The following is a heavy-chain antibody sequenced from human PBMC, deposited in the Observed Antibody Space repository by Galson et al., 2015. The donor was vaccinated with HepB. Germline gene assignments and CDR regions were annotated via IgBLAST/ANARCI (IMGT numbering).Heavy chain of an antibody. V-gene: IGHV3-21*01. J-gene: IGHJ3*02. D-gene: IGHD2-2*01. Sequence: SLRLSCAASGFTFSSYSMNWVRQALGKGLEWVSSISSSSSYIYYADSVKGRFTISRDNAKNSLYLQMNSLRAEDTAVYYCAREPCPYCSSTSDAFDIWGQGTMVTVSS. CDR2: ISSSSSYI. CDR1: GFTFSSYS. CDR3: AREPCPYCSSTSDAFDI.